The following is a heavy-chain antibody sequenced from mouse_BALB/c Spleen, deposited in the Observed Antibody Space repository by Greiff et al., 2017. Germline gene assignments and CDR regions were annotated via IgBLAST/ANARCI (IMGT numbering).Heavy chain of an antibody. CDR2: ISYSGST. CDR3: ARVLRQLEPYFDY. CDR1: GYSITSDYA. J-gene: IGHJ2*01. D-gene: IGHD3-2*01. Sequence: EVQLVESGPGLVKPSQSLSLTCTVTGYSITSDYAWNWIRQFPGNKLEWMGYISYSGSTSYNPSLKSRISITRDTSKNQFFLQLNSVTTEDTATYYCARVLRQLEPYFDYWGQGTTLTVSS. V-gene: IGHV3-2*02.